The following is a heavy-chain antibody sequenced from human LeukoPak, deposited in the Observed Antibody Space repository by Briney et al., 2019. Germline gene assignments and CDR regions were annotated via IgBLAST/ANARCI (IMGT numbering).Heavy chain of an antibody. CDR3: AREPNSSHQGGNDY. J-gene: IGHJ4*02. CDR2: INHSGST. V-gene: IGHV4-34*01. D-gene: IGHD2-15*01. CDR1: GGSFSGYY. Sequence: SETLSLTCAVYGGSFSGYYWSWIRQPPGKGLEWIGEINHSGSTNYNPSLKSRVAISVDTSKNQFSLKLSSVTAADTAVYYCAREPNSSHQGGNDYWGQGTLVTVS.